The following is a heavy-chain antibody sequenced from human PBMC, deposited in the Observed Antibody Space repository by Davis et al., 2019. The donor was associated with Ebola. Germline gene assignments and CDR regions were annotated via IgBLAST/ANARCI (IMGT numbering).Heavy chain of an antibody. CDR2: ISSSGSTI. D-gene: IGHD3/OR15-3a*01. Sequence: GESLKISCAASGLSFSSYSMNWVRQAPGKGLEWVSYISSSGSTIYYADSVKGRFTISRDNAKNSLYLQLNSLRAEDTAVYYCARARTYYYGMDVWGQGTTVTVSS. J-gene: IGHJ6*02. CDR3: ARARTYYYGMDV. CDR1: GLSFSSYS. V-gene: IGHV3-48*04.